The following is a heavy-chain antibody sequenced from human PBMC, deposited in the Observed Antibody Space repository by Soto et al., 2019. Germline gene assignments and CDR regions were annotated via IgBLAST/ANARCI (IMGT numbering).Heavy chain of an antibody. D-gene: IGHD3-9*01. Sequence: SETLSLTCTVSGGSISSYYWSWIRQPPGKGLEWIGYIYYSGSTNYNPSLKSRVTISVDTSKNQFSLKLSSVTAADTAVYYCARNYYDILTGFSPFDYWGQGTLVTVSS. CDR3: ARNYYDILTGFSPFDY. J-gene: IGHJ4*02. CDR1: GGSISSYY. CDR2: IYYSGST. V-gene: IGHV4-59*08.